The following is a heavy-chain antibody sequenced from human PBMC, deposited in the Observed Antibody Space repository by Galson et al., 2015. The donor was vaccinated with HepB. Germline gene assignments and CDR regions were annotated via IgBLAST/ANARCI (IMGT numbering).Heavy chain of an antibody. CDR2: IAGSGGVV. V-gene: IGHV3-11*01. Sequence: SLRLSCAASGFTVSDYYMSWIRQVPGKGPEWVPSIAGSGGVVNYAESVKGRFSISRDNAKHSLFLQINSLRVDDTAVYYCARDNRTIFGSVRPSYYFDFWGQGTVVAVSS. CDR1: GFTVSDYY. CDR3: ARDNRTIFGSVRPSYYFDF. D-gene: IGHD3-3*01. J-gene: IGHJ4*02.